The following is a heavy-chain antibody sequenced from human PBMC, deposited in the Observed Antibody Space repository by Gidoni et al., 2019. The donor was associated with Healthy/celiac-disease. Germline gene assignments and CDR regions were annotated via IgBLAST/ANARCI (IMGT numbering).Heavy chain of an antibody. CDR1: GFTFSSYG. CDR3: AKDLRYCSSTSCYRGYYYGMDV. CDR2: ISYDGSNK. V-gene: IGHV3-30*18. J-gene: IGHJ6*02. D-gene: IGHD2-2*02. Sequence: QVQLVASGGGVVQPGRSLRLSCAASGFTFSSYGMHWVRQAPGKGLEWVAVISYDGSNKYYADSVKGRFTISRDNSKNTLYLQMNSLRAEDTAVYYCAKDLRYCSSTSCYRGYYYGMDVWGQGTTVTVSS.